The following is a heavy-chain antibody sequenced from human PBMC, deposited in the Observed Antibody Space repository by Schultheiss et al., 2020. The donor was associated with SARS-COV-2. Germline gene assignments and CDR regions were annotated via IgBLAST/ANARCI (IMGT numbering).Heavy chain of an antibody. D-gene: IGHD2-2*01. Sequence: GGSLRLSCAASGFTFSSYWMSWVRQAPGKGLEWVAVISYDGSNKYYADSVKGRFTISRDNSKNTLYLQMNSLRAEDTAVYYCAKTGVWCSSTSCYDDYFDYWGQGTLVTVSS. J-gene: IGHJ4*02. CDR1: GFTFSSYW. CDR2: ISYDGSNK. V-gene: IGHV3-30*18. CDR3: AKTGVWCSSTSCYDDYFDY.